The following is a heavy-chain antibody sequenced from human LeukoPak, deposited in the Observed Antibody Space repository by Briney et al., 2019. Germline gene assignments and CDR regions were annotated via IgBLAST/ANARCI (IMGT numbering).Heavy chain of an antibody. V-gene: IGHV3-23*01. CDR2: ISGSGGST. CDR3: AKERSTYNEAICY. CDR1: GFTFSNFY. J-gene: IGHJ4*02. Sequence: PGGSLSLSCAVSGFTFSNFYMSWVRQAPGKGLEWVSAISGSGGSTYYADSVKGRFTISRDNSENTLYLQMNSLRAEDTAVYYCAKERSTYNEAICYWGQITLVTVSS. D-gene: IGHD1-14*01.